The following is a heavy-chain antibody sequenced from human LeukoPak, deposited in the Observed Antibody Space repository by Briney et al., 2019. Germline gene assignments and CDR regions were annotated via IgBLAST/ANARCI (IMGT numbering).Heavy chain of an antibody. CDR2: TSGSGGGT. CDR3: AKDHFLG. CDR1: GFTFNNNA. D-gene: IGHD3-3*02. Sequence: PTGGSLRLSCAVSGFTFNNNAMSWVRQAPGKGLEWVSTTSGSGGGTYYADSVKGRFTISRDNSKNTVYLQVNSLRAEDTAVYYCAKDHFLGWGQGTLVTVSS. V-gene: IGHV3-23*01. J-gene: IGHJ4*02.